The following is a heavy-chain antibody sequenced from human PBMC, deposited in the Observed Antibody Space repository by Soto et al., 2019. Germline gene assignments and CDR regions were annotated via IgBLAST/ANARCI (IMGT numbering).Heavy chain of an antibody. D-gene: IGHD2-15*01. CDR2: IRSKAYGGTT. Sequence: GGSLRLSCTASGFTFGDYAMSWFRQAPGKRLEWVGFIRSKAYGGTTEYAASVKGRFTISRDDSKSIAYLQMNSLKTEDTAVYYCTRDVDCSGGSCYGPDAFDIWGQGTMVTVPS. V-gene: IGHV3-49*03. J-gene: IGHJ3*02. CDR1: GFTFGDYA. CDR3: TRDVDCSGGSCYGPDAFDI.